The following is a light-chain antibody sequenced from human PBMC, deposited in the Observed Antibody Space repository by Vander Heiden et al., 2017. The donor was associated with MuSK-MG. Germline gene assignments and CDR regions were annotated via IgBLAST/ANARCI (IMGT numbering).Light chain of an antibody. CDR1: QSLLHSNGYNY. CDR3: RQALQTPRT. V-gene: IGKV2-28*01. J-gene: IGKJ1*01. CDR2: LGS. Sequence: IVVPQSPLSLPVTPGEPASISCRSSQSLLHSNGYNYLDWYLQKPGQSPQLLIYLGSNRASGVPDRFSGSGSGTDFTLKISRVEAEDVGVYYCRQALQTPRTFGQGTKVEIK.